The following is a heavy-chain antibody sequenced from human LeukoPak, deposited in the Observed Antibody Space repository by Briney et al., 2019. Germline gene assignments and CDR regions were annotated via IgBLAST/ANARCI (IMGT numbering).Heavy chain of an antibody. CDR3: ARDKGYNSAY. V-gene: IGHV3-7*01. CDR2: IRMDGGEQ. J-gene: IGHJ4*02. CDR1: GGSISSYY. Sequence: ETLSLTCTVSGGSISSYYWSWIRQPPGKGLEWVANIRMDGGEQYYMDSVEGRFTISRDNAKNSLYLQMYSLRPEDTAVYYCARDKGYNSAYWGRGTLVTVSS. D-gene: IGHD5-24*01.